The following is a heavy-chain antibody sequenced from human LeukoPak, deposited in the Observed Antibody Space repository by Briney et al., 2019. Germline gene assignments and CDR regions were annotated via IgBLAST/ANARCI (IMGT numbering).Heavy chain of an antibody. Sequence: SETLSLTCTVSGGSIGSYYWSWIRQPAGKGLEWIGRIYTSGSTNYNPSLKSRVTMSVDTSKNQFSLKLSSVTAADTAVYYCARDRGLGAHNWFDPWGQGTLVTVSS. J-gene: IGHJ5*02. CDR2: IYTSGST. V-gene: IGHV4-4*07. CDR1: GGSIGSYY. D-gene: IGHD1-26*01. CDR3: ARDRGLGAHNWFDP.